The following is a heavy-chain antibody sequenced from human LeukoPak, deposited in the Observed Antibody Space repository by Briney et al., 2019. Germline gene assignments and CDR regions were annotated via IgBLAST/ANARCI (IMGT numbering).Heavy chain of an antibody. V-gene: IGHV3-21*01. D-gene: IGHD6-19*01. Sequence: GGSLRLSCAASGFTFSSYEMNWVRQAPGKGLEWVSSISSSSSYIYYADSVKGRFTISRDNAKNSLYLQMNSLRAEDTAVYYCAEGYSSGWYSLEKSSRYFQHWGQGTLVTVSS. CDR3: AEGYSSGWYSLEKSSRYFQH. CDR2: ISSSSSYI. J-gene: IGHJ1*01. CDR1: GFTFSSYE.